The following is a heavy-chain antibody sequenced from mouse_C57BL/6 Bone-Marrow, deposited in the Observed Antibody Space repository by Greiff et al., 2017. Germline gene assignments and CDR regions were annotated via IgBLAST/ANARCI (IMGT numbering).Heavy chain of an antibody. CDR2: IDPSDSYT. CDR1: GYTFTSYW. J-gene: IGHJ3*01. D-gene: IGHD1-1*01. CDR3: ASGESAYGSSWGVAD. Sequence: QVQLQQPGAELVRPGTSVKLSCKASGYTFTSYWMHWVKQRPGQGLEWIGVIDPSDSYTNYNQKFKGKATLTVDTSSSTAYMQLSSLTSEDSAVYYCASGESAYGSSWGVADWGQGTLVTVSA. V-gene: IGHV1-59*01.